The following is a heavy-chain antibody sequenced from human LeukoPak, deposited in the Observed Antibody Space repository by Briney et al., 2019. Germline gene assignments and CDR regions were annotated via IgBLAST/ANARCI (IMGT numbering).Heavy chain of an antibody. D-gene: IGHD3-22*01. Sequence: SETLSLTCAVYGGSFSGYSRSWIRQPPGKGLEWIGEIHQTGSTNFNPSLKSRVSISVDTSKNQFSLELTSVTAADTAVYFCARAKYYYESGGFSYWGQGTLVTVSS. CDR3: ARAKYYYESGGFSY. CDR1: GGSFSGYS. J-gene: IGHJ4*02. V-gene: IGHV4-34*01. CDR2: IHQTGST.